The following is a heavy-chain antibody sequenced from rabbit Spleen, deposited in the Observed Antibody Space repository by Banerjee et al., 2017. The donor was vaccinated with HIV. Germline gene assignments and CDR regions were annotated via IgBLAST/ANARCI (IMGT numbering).Heavy chain of an antibody. CDR3: ARDGAGGSYFAL. CDR1: GFDFRHYG. V-gene: IGHV1S47*01. D-gene: IGHD8-1*01. J-gene: IGHJ4*01. CDR2: IYAAKGST. Sequence: QEQLVESGGGLVQPGGSLKLSCKASGFDFRHYGVTWVRQAPGKGLEWIGYIYAAKGSTDYASWVNGRFTISSDNAQSTVDLKMTSLTAADTATYFCARDGAGGSYFALWGQGTLVTVS.